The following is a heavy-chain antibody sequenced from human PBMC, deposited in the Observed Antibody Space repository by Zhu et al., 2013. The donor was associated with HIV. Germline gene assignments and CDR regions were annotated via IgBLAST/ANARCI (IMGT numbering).Heavy chain of an antibody. CDR3: AREGKYCSGGSCYQYYFDY. CDR1: GGTFSSYT. V-gene: IGHV1-69*02. CDR2: IIPILGIA. J-gene: IGHJ4*02. D-gene: IGHD2-15*01. Sequence: QVQLVQSGAEVKKPGSSVKVSCKASGGTFSSYTISWVRQAPGQGLEWMGRIIPILGIANYAQKFQGRVTITADKSTSTAYMELSSLRSEDTAVYYCAREGKYCSGGSCYQYYFDYWGQGTLVTVSS.